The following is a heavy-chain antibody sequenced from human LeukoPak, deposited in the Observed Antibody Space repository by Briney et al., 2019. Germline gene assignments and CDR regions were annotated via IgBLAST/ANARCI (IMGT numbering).Heavy chain of an antibody. CDR2: IDSRGGST. V-gene: IGHV3-23*01. J-gene: IGHJ5*02. CDR1: GFTISSYT. Sequence: GGSLRLSCAASGFTISSYTMTWVRQAPGKGLEWVSSIDSRGGSTYYADSVKGRFTISRDNSKNTLYLQMDSLRADDTAVYYCAKSLVATAWLDPWGQGTLVTVSS. D-gene: IGHD5-12*01. CDR3: AKSLVATAWLDP.